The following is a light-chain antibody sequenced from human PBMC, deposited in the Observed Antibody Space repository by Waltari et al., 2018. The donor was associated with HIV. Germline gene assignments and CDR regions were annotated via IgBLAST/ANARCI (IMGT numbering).Light chain of an antibody. CDR1: QGISRY. CDR3: QQSYSSPQT. V-gene: IGKV1-39*01. CDR2: GVS. Sequence: DIQMTQSPPSLSASVGDRVIITCRASQGISRYLNWYRQKAGKAPNLLIYGVSNLQSGVPPRFSGSGSETDFTLTITSLQPEDFATYYCQQSYSSPQTFGQGTKVEI. J-gene: IGKJ1*01.